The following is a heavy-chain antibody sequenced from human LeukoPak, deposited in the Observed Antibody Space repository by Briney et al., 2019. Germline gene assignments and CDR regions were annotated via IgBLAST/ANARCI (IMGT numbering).Heavy chain of an antibody. J-gene: IGHJ4*02. CDR3: ARALRGSYGDYVLDY. CDR2: IYYSGST. CDR1: GGSISSGGYY. D-gene: IGHD4-17*01. Sequence: SSETLSLTCTVSGGSISSGGYYWSWIRQHPGTGLEWIGYIYYSGSTYYNPSLKSRVTISVDTSKNQFSLKLSSVTAADTAVYYCARALRGSYGDYVLDYRGQGTLVTVSS. V-gene: IGHV4-31*03.